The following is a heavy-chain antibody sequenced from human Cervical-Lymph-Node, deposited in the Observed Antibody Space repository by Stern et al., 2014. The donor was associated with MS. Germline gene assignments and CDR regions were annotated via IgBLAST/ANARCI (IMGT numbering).Heavy chain of an antibody. CDR3: AREKGACSGDDCHVNFDC. D-gene: IGHD2-21*02. V-gene: IGHV3-33*01. CDR2: IWHDGSNV. Sequence: VQLVESGGGVVQPGKPLRLSCAASGFTFSRYGMHWVRQAPGKGLEWVAVIWHDGSNVNYEDPVVGRFAISRDNSKSSLYLQMNSLRAEDTAVYYCAREKGACSGDDCHVNFDCWGQGTLVTVSS. J-gene: IGHJ4*02. CDR1: GFTFSRYG.